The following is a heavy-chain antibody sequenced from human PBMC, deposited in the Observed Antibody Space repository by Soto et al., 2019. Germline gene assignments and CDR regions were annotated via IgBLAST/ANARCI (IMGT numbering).Heavy chain of an antibody. J-gene: IGHJ4*02. D-gene: IGHD5-12*01. Sequence: ASVKVSCQASGYTFTGYNMHWVRQAPGQGLEWMGWINPNSGGTNYAQKFQGWVTMTRDTSISTAYMELSRLRSDDTAVYYCARENPHIYSGTLDYWGQGTLVTVSS. V-gene: IGHV1-2*04. CDR2: INPNSGGT. CDR3: ARENPHIYSGTLDY. CDR1: GYTFTGYN.